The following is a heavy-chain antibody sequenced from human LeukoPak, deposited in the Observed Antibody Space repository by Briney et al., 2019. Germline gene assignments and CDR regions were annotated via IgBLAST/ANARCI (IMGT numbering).Heavy chain of an antibody. Sequence: GGSLRLSCAASGFTFNIYWMSWVRQAPGKGLEWVANIKQDGSEKNYVDSVKGRFTISRDNAKNSLYLQMNSLRVEDTGVYYCARDSRIVGATGGSDYWGQGTLVTVSS. J-gene: IGHJ4*02. CDR2: IKQDGSEK. CDR3: ARDSRIVGATGGSDY. D-gene: IGHD1-26*01. V-gene: IGHV3-7*01. CDR1: GFTFNIYW.